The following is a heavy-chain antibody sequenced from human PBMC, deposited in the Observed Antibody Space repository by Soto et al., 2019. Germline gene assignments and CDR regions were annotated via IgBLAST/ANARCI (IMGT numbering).Heavy chain of an antibody. D-gene: IGHD4-17*01. CDR1: GFTFSIYS. J-gene: IGHJ4*02. CDR3: VSDFGHYTFDH. Sequence: QVQLVESGGGVVQPGRPLRLSCAASGFTFSIYSMHWVRQAPGKGLEWVTATWSDGNNKYYADSVKGRFTISRDNSKNTLYLQMGSLRAEDTAVYHCVSDFGHYTFDHWGQGTLVTVSS. CDR2: TWSDGNNK. V-gene: IGHV3-33*01.